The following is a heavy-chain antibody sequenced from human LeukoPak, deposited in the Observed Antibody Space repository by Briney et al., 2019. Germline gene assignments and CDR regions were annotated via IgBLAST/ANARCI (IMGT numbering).Heavy chain of an antibody. CDR3: AKDLHGEVPDYFDY. CDR1: GLTFSSFS. V-gene: IGHV3-21*04. J-gene: IGHJ4*02. CDR2: INTVASYL. Sequence: GGSLRLSCAASGLTFSSFSFNWVRQGPGKGLEWVSSINTVASYLYYADSVKGRFTISRDNSKNTLYLQVNSLRAEDTAVYYCAKDLHGEVPDYFDYWGQGSLVTVSS. D-gene: IGHD3-3*01.